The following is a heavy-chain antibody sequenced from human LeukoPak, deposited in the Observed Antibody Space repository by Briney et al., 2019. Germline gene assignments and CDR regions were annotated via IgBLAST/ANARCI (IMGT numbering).Heavy chain of an antibody. Sequence: SQTLSLTCAISGDSVSSNSATWNWIRQSPSRGLEWLGRTYYRSKWSNDYAVSVKSRITINPDISKNHFSLQLSSVTPEDTAVYYCVRCYYDSSDNPLFDYWGQGTLVTASS. CDR1: GDSVSSNSAT. J-gene: IGHJ4*02. CDR3: VRCYYDSSDNPLFDY. D-gene: IGHD3-22*01. V-gene: IGHV6-1*01. CDR2: TYYRSKWSN.